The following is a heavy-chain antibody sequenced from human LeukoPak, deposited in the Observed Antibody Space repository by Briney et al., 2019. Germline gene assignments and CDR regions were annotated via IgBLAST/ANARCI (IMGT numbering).Heavy chain of an antibody. CDR1: GGSISSNNW. V-gene: IGHV3-7*01. Sequence: ETLSLTCAVSGGSISSNNWWSWVRQTPGKGLEWVANIKQDGSEKYYVDSVKGRFTISRDNAKNSLYLQMNSLRAEDTAVYYCARDVMGYYYYYMDVWGKGTTVTVSS. CDR2: IKQDGSEK. J-gene: IGHJ6*03. CDR3: ARDVMGYYYYYMDV. D-gene: IGHD2-21*01.